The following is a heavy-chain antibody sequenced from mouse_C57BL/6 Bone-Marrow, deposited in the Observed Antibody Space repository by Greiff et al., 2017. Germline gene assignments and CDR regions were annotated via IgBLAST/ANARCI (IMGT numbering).Heavy chain of an antibody. D-gene: IGHD1-1*01. CDR3: ARDSITTVVATDAMDY. J-gene: IGHJ4*01. CDR2: IDPSDSYT. Sequence: QVQLQQPGAELVMPGASVKLSCKASGYTFTSYWMHWVKQRPGQGLEWIGEIDPSDSYTNYNQKFKGKSTLTVDKSSSTAYMQLSSLTSEDSAVYYCARDSITTVVATDAMDYWGQGTSVTVSS. CDR1: GYTFTSYW. V-gene: IGHV1-69*01.